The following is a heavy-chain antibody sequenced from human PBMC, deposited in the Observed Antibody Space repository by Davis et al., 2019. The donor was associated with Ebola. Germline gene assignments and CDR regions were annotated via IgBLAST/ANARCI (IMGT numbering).Heavy chain of an antibody. CDR1: GFTFSSYW. CDR2: IKQDGSEK. V-gene: IGHV3-7*01. D-gene: IGHD5-24*01. J-gene: IGHJ4*02. CDR3: ARDRGWLQFDY. Sequence: GESLKISCAASGFTFSSYWMSWVRQAPGKGLEWVANIKQDGSEKYYVDSVKGRITISRDNAKNSLYLQMNSLRAEDTAVYYCARDRGWLQFDYWGQGTLVTVSS.